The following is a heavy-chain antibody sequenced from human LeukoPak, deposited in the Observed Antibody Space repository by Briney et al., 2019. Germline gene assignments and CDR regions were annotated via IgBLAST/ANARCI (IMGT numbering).Heavy chain of an antibody. J-gene: IGHJ4*02. CDR1: GYTFTGYY. D-gene: IGHD4-17*01. Sequence: ASVKVSCKASGYTFTGYYMHWVRQAPGQGLEWMGWINPNSGGTNYAQKLQGRVTMTTDTSTSTAYMELRSLRSDDTAVYYCARENQDYGDYEYADYWGQGTLVTVSS. V-gene: IGHV1-2*02. CDR2: INPNSGGT. CDR3: ARENQDYGDYEYADY.